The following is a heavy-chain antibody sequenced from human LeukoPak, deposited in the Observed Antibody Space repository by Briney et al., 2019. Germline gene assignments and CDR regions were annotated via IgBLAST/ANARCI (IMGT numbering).Heavy chain of an antibody. CDR1: GYTFTSYY. CDR3: ARDMGSIVGASPIDY. J-gene: IGHJ4*02. Sequence: ASVKVPCKASGYTFTSYYMHWVRQAPGQGLEWMGIINPSGGSTSYAQKFQGRVTMTRDTSTSTVYMELSSLRSEDTAVYYCARDMGSIVGASPIDYWGQGTLVTVSS. D-gene: IGHD1-26*01. V-gene: IGHV1-46*01. CDR2: INPSGGST.